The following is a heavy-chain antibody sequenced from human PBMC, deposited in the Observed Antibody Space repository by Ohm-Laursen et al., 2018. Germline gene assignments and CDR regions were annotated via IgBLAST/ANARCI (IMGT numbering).Heavy chain of an antibody. CDR2: ISYDGSNK. J-gene: IGHJ6*02. D-gene: IGHD4/OR15-4a*01. V-gene: IGHV3-30*18. Sequence: RSLRLSCTASGFTFSSYGMHWVRQAPGKGLEWVAVISYDGSNKYYADSVKGRFTISRDNSKNTLYLQMNSLRPEDTAVYYCAKDIRTMAGRDVWGQGTTVTVSS. CDR3: AKDIRTMAGRDV. CDR1: GFTFSSYG.